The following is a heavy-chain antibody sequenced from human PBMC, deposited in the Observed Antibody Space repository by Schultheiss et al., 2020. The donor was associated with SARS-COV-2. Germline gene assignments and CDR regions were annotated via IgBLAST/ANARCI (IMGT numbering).Heavy chain of an antibody. CDR1: GFTFSSYA. V-gene: IGHV3-7*01. D-gene: IGHD6-19*01. Sequence: GGSLRLSCAASGFTFSSYAMHWVRQAPGKGLEWVANIKQDGSEKYYVDSVKGRFTISRDNSKNTLYLQMNSLRAEDTAVYYCAKEGSSGSDYYYYGMDVWGQGTTVTVSS. J-gene: IGHJ6*02. CDR3: AKEGSSGSDYYYYGMDV. CDR2: IKQDGSEK.